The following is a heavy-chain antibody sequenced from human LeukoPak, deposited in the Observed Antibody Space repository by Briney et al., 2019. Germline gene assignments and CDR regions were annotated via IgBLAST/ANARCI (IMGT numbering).Heavy chain of an antibody. CDR1: GFTFSSYA. Sequence: SGGSLRLSRAVSGFTFSSYAISWVRQAPGTGLQWVSAISVSGYNTYYADSVKGRFTISRDNSKSTLYLQMDSLRAEDTAVYYCARDAYCTSASCRRDFDSWGQGTLVTVSS. J-gene: IGHJ4*02. D-gene: IGHD2-2*01. CDR2: ISVSGYNT. CDR3: ARDAYCTSASCRRDFDS. V-gene: IGHV3-23*01.